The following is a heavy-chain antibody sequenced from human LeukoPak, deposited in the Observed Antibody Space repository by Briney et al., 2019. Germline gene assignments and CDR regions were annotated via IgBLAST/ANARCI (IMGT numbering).Heavy chain of an antibody. CDR1: GFTFSSYA. CDR2: ISSDGTNK. V-gene: IGHV3-30*04. CDR3: ARGRIPNWFDP. Sequence: PGGSLRLSCAASGFTFSSYAMHWVRQAPGKGLEWVAVISSDGTNKYYADSVKGRFTISRDNSKNTLYLQMNSLRAEDTAVYSCARGRIPNWFDPWGQGTLVTVSS. J-gene: IGHJ5*02.